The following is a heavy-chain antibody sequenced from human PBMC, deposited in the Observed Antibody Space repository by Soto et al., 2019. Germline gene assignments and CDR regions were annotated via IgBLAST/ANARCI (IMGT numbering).Heavy chain of an antibody. CDR2: IKGDASTT. Sequence: PGGPQRLSCEASGFTFSDYWIHWVRQAPGKGLVWLSRIKGDASTTNYADSVMGRFTVSRDNARNTVYLQMNSLRAEDTAIYYCARGGRGYHYVDGWGKGITVTVSS. CDR1: GFTFSDYW. CDR3: ARGGRGYHYVDG. J-gene: IGHJ6*03. V-gene: IGHV3-74*01.